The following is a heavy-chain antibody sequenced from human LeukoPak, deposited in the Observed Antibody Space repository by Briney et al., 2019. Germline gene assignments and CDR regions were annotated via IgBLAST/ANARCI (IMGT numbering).Heavy chain of an antibody. D-gene: IGHD5-12*01. CDR2: MNPNSGST. CDR3: ARGRSTGYPYYFEY. J-gene: IGHJ4*02. CDR1: GYTFTSYD. V-gene: IGHV1-8*03. Sequence: ASVKVSCKASGYTFTSYDINLVRQATGQGLEWMGWMNPNSGSTGYAQKFQGRVTITRNTSISTAYMELSGLRSEDTAVYYCARGRSTGYPYYFEYWSQGTLVTVSS.